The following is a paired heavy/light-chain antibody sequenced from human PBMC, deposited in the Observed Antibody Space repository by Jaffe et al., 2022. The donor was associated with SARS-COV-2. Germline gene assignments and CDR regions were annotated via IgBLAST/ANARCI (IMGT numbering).Light chain of an antibody. CDR1: QYVSSNN. Sequence: EIVLTQSPGTLSLSPGERATLSCRASQYVSSNNLAWFQLKLGQAPRLLIYGASSRATGIPDRFSGSGSGTDFTLTISRLEPEDFAVYYCQQYGSLPRTFGQGTKVEIK. CDR3: QQYGSLPRT. V-gene: IGKV3-20*01. J-gene: IGKJ1*01. CDR2: GAS.
Heavy chain of an antibody. CDR1: GFTLRNYA. Sequence: VQLLESGGGLVQPGGSLRLSCAASGFTLRNYAMSWVRLAPGKGLGWVSSISADGVRTYYADSVKGRFTISRDNSKNTLYLQMNSLRVEDTAIYYCATFSRCDGHCPFEDWGQGILVTVSP. CDR2: ISADGVRT. CDR3: ATFSRCDGHCPFED. J-gene: IGHJ4*02. D-gene: IGHD2-21*02. V-gene: IGHV3-23*01.